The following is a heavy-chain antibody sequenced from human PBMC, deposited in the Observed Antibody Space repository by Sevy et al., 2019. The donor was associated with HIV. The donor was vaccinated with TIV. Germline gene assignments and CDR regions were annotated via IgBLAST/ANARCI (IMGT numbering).Heavy chain of an antibody. V-gene: IGHV1-2*02. CDR1: GNIFTAYY. CDR3: ARGGLFGDAAAYTY. D-gene: IGHD3-16*01. CDR2: INPNSGDT. Sequence: ASVKVSCRAPGNIFTAYYMHWVRQAPGQGLEWMGWINPNSGDTNYAQKFQDRVTMTTDASISTAYMELSSLRSDDTAVYYCARGGLFGDAAAYTYWGQGTLVTVSS. J-gene: IGHJ4*02.